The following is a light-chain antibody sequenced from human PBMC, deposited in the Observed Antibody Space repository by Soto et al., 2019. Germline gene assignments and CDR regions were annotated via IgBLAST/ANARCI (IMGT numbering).Light chain of an antibody. CDR3: QQFNNWPPLT. CDR2: SAS. J-gene: IGKJ4*01. Sequence: EVVMTQSPATLSVSPGERATLSCRASQFVSTNLAWYQQKPGQAPRLLRYSASTRATGIPARFSGSGSGTEFTLTLSSLQSEASAVYYCQQFNNWPPLTFGGGTKVEIK. V-gene: IGKV3-15*01. CDR1: QFVSTN.